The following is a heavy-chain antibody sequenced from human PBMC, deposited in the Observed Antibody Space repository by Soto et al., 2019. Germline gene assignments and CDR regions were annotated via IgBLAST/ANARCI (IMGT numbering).Heavy chain of an antibody. CDR3: ARGPTIWWELRQDY. J-gene: IGHJ4*02. Sequence: QVQLVESGGGVVQPGRSLRLSCAASGFTFSSYGMHWVRQAPGKGLEWVAVIWYDGSNKYYADSVKGRFTISRDNSKNMLYLQMNSLSAEDTAVYYCARGPTIWWELRQDYWGQGTLVTVSS. CDR1: GFTFSSYG. V-gene: IGHV3-33*01. D-gene: IGHD1-26*01. CDR2: IWYDGSNK.